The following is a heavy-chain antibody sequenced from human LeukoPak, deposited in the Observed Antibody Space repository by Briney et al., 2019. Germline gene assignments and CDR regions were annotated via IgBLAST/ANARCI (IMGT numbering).Heavy chain of an antibody. D-gene: IGHD2-8*01. Sequence: GASVKVSCKASGYTFTSYYMHWVRQAPGQGLEWMGIINPSGGSTSYAQKLQGRVTMTRDTSTSTVYMELSSLRSEDTAVYYCARDSNRGYFDYWGQGTLVTVSS. CDR1: GYTFTSYY. J-gene: IGHJ4*02. V-gene: IGHV1-46*01. CDR3: ARDSNRGYFDY. CDR2: INPSGGST.